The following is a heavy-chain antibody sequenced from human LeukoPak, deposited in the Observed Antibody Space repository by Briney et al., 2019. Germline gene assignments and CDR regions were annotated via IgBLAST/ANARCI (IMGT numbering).Heavy chain of an antibody. D-gene: IGHD3-3*01. Sequence: GGSLRLSCAASGFTFSSYSMNWVRQAPGKGLEWVSYISSSSSTIYYADSVKGRFTISRDNAKNSLYLQMNSLRAEDTAVYYCAREILEWSRIAFDIWGQGTMVTVSS. CDR3: AREILEWSRIAFDI. CDR1: GFTFSSYS. V-gene: IGHV3-48*01. CDR2: ISSSSSTI. J-gene: IGHJ3*02.